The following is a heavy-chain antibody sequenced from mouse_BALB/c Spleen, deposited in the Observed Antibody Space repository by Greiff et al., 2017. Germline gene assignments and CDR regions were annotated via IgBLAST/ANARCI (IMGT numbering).Heavy chain of an antibody. D-gene: IGHD2-14*01. CDR3: ARRAYYRYDDYYGMDY. J-gene: IGHJ4*01. V-gene: IGHV1-9*01. Sequence: QVHLPQPGVALLKPGASVKLSCQAPGSTFSSIWLAWVKQRPGHGLEWFGEILPGSGSTNYNEKFKGKATFTAATSTNTAYMQLSSLTTEDSAVYYCARRAYYRYDDYYGMDYWGQGTSVTVSS. CDR1: GSTFSSIW. CDR2: ILPGSGST.